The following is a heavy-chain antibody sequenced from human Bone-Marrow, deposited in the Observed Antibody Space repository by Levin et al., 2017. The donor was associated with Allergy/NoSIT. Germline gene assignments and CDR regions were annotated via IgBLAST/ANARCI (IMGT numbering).Heavy chain of an antibody. CDR2: VYNSGST. CDR3: ARRFCSGGTCDSGSHGMDV. J-gene: IGHJ6*02. V-gene: IGHV4-59*08. CDR1: GDSISSYY. D-gene: IGHD2-15*01. Sequence: SETLSLTCTVSGDSISSYYWSWIRQPPGKGLEWIGYVYNSGSTNYNPSLKSRVTISVDTSKNQFSLKLSSVTAADTAVYYCARRFCSGGTCDSGSHGMDVWGQGTTVTVSS.